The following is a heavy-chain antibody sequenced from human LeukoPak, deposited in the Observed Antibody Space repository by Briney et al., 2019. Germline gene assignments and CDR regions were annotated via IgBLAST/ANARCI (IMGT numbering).Heavy chain of an antibody. CDR2: INHSGST. V-gene: IGHV4-34*01. Sequence: PSETLSLTCAVYGGSFSGYYWSWIRQPPGKGLEWIGEINHSGSTNYNPSLKSRVTISVDTSKNQFSLKLSSVTAADTAVYYCARDWRQWLVGYYFDYWGQGTLVTVSS. CDR1: GGSFSGYY. D-gene: IGHD6-19*01. J-gene: IGHJ4*02. CDR3: ARDWRQWLVGYYFDY.